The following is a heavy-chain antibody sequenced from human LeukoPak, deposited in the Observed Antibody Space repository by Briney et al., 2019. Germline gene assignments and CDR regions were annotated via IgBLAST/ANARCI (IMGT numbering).Heavy chain of an antibody. CDR1: GGSISSYY. V-gene: IGHV4-59*01. D-gene: IGHD6-19*01. Sequence: SETLSLTCTVSGGSISSYYWSWIRQPPGKGLEWIGYIYYSGSTNYNPSLKSRVTISADTSKNQFSLKLSSVTAADTAVYYCAREIGIAVAGPFDYWGQGTLVTVSS. J-gene: IGHJ4*02. CDR3: AREIGIAVAGPFDY. CDR2: IYYSGST.